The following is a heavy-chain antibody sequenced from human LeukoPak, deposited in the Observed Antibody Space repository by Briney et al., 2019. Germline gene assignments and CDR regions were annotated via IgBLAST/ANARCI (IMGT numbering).Heavy chain of an antibody. V-gene: IGHV4-34*01. Sequence: SETLSLTCAVSGGSFSGYYWSWIRQPPGKGLEWIGEINHSGSTNYNPSLKSRVTISVDTSKNEFSLKLSSGTAADTAVYYCAGRESDGSGSRTFYYWGQGTLVTVSS. CDR3: AGRESDGSGSRTFYY. CDR2: INHSGST. CDR1: GGSFSGYY. D-gene: IGHD3-10*01. J-gene: IGHJ4*02.